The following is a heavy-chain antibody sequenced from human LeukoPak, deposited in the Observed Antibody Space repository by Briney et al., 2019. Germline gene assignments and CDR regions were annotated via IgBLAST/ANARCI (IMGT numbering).Heavy chain of an antibody. CDR3: ARLSGNGFDM. CDR2: IYHTGST. J-gene: IGHJ3*02. D-gene: IGHD1-26*01. CDR1: GDSISSYY. Sequence: SETLSLTCTVSGDSISSYYWSWIRQPPPKGLDWMGCIYHTGSTNYNPSLKSRVTISVDTSKNQVSLKLTSVTAADTAVYYCARLSGNGFDMWGQGTTVTVSS. V-gene: IGHV4-59*08.